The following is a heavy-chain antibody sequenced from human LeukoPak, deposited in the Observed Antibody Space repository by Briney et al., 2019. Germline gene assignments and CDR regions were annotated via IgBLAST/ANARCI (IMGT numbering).Heavy chain of an antibody. D-gene: IGHD5-18*01. CDR3: ARADTARIFDY. Sequence: PGGSLRLSCAASGFTFGSPWMHWVRHAPGKGLVWVSRINSDGSATAYADSVKGRFTISRDNAENSLYLQMNSLRAEDTAVYYCARADTARIFDYWGQGTLVTVSS. CDR2: INSDGSAT. J-gene: IGHJ4*02. V-gene: IGHV3-74*01. CDR1: GFTFGSPW.